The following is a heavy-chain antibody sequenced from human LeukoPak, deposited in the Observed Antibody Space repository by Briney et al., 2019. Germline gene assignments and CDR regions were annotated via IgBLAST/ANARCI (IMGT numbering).Heavy chain of an antibody. CDR3: ARSGYYYDSSGMI. Sequence: SETLSLTCTVSGGSISSYYWSWIRQPPGKGLEWIGYIYYSGSTYYNPSLKSRVTISVDTSKNQFSLKLSSVTAADTAVYYCARSGYYYDSSGMIWGQGTLVTVSS. J-gene: IGHJ4*02. V-gene: IGHV4-59*08. CDR1: GGSISSYY. D-gene: IGHD3-22*01. CDR2: IYYSGST.